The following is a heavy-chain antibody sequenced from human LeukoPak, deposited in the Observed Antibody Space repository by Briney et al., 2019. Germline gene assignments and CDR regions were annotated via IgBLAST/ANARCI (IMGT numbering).Heavy chain of an antibody. CDR3: ARTYSSSWYLLDY. Sequence: SETLSLTCTVSGGSISSSSYYWGWIRQPPGKGLEWIGSIYYSGSTYYNPSLKSRVTISVDTSKNQFSLKLSSVTAADTAVYYCARTYSSSWYLLDYWGQGTLVTVSS. CDR1: GGSISSSSYY. V-gene: IGHV4-39*07. J-gene: IGHJ4*02. D-gene: IGHD6-13*01. CDR2: IYYSGST.